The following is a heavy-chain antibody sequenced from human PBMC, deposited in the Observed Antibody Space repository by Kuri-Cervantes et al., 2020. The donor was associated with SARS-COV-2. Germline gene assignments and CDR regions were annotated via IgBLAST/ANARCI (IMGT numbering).Heavy chain of an antibody. D-gene: IGHD4/OR15-4a*01. CDR3: ARVFSRLWGSGRYFDL. Sequence: SVKVSCKASGYTFTSYDINWVRQATGQGLEWMGWMNPNSGNTGYAQKFQGRVTMTRNTSVSTAYMELSSLRSEDTAVYYCARVFSRLWGSGRYFDLWAVAPWSPSPQ. J-gene: IGHJ2*01. CDR1: GYTFTSYD. V-gene: IGHV1-8*02. CDR2: MNPNSGNT.